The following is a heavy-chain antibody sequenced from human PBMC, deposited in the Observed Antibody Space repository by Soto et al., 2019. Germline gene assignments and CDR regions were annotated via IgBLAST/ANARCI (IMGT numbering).Heavy chain of an antibody. J-gene: IGHJ4*02. Sequence: EVQLLESGGGLVQPGGSLRLSCAASGFTFSSYAMRWVRQAPGKGLEWVSAISGSGDSTYYADSVKGRFTTSRDNSKNTLYLQMNRVRAEDTAVYYWARRGSGSYYDYWGQGTLVTVSS. D-gene: IGHD1-26*01. CDR1: GFTFSSYA. CDR2: ISGSGDST. V-gene: IGHV3-23*01. CDR3: ARRGSGSYYDY.